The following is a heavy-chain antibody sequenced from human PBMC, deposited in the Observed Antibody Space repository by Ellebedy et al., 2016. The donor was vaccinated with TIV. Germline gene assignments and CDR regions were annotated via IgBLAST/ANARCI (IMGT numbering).Heavy chain of an antibody. Sequence: ASVKVSXXASGGTFSSYAISWVRQAPGQGLEWMGWINPNSGGTNYAQKFQGWVTMTRDTSISTAYMELSRLRSDDTAVYYCARYRTAMDPSYYYGMDVWGQGTTVTVSS. V-gene: IGHV1-2*04. D-gene: IGHD5-18*01. CDR1: GGTFSSYA. J-gene: IGHJ6*02. CDR3: ARYRTAMDPSYYYGMDV. CDR2: INPNSGGT.